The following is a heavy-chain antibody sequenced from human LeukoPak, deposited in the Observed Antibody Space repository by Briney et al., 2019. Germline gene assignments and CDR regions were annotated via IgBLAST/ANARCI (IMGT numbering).Heavy chain of an antibody. CDR1: GGSISSGGYF. CDR2: IYYSGST. J-gene: IGHJ4*02. D-gene: IGHD6-6*01. V-gene: IGHV4-31*03. CDR3: AGAPYSSSSVDY. Sequence: SQTLSLTCTVSGGSISSGGYFWTWIRQQPRRGLEWIGYIYYSGSTYYNPSLKSRVTISVDMSKNQFSLQLSSVTAADTAVYYCAGAPYSSSSVDYWGQGTLVTVSS.